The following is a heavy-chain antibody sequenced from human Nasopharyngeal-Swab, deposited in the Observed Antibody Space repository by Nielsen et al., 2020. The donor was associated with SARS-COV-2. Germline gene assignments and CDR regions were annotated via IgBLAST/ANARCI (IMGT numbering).Heavy chain of an antibody. D-gene: IGHD1-26*01. J-gene: IGHJ4*02. V-gene: IGHV1-69*10. CDR2: IIPILGIA. Sequence: WVRQAPGQGLEWMGGIIPILGIANYAQKFQGRVTITVDKSTSTAYMELSSLRSEDTAVYYCAREDIVGPLLDYWGQGTLVTVSS. CDR3: AREDIVGPLLDY.